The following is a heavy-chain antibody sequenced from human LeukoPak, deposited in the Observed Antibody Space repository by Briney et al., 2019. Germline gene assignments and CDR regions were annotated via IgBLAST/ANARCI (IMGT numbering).Heavy chain of an antibody. D-gene: IGHD3-10*01. J-gene: IGHJ6*02. CDR2: ISSSGSTI. Sequence: GGSLRLSCAASGFTFSDYYMSWIRQAPGKGLEWVSYISSSGSTIYYADSVKGRFTISRDNAKNSLYLQMNSLRAEDTAVYYCARARYYYGSGSIYYCYGMDVWAKGPRSPSP. CDR3: ARARYYYGSGSIYYCYGMDV. V-gene: IGHV3-11*01. CDR1: GFTFSDYY.